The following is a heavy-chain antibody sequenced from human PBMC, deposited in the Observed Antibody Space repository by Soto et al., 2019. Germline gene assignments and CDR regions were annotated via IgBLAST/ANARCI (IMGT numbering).Heavy chain of an antibody. CDR1: GGTFSSYA. J-gene: IGHJ6*02. Sequence: ASVKVSCKASGGTFSSYAISWVRQAPGQGLEWMGGIIPIFGTANYAQKFQGRVTITADESTSTAYMELSSLRSEDTAVYYCARGHTYYYDSSGPPSGYYSMDVWGQGTTVTVSS. V-gene: IGHV1-69*13. CDR2: IIPIFGTA. D-gene: IGHD3-22*01. CDR3: ARGHTYYYDSSGPPSGYYSMDV.